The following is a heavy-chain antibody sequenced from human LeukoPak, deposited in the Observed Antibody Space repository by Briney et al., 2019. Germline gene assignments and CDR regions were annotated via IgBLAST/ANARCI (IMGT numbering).Heavy chain of an antibody. CDR3: AHSRYDILTGLNWFDP. J-gene: IGHJ5*02. CDR2: IYWDDDK. D-gene: IGHD3-9*01. V-gene: IGHV2-5*02. CDR1: GFSLSTSGVG. Sequence: ESGPTLVKPPQTLTLTCTFSGFSLSTSGVGVGWIRQPPGKALEWLALIYWDDDKRYSPSLKSRLTITKDTSKNQVVLTMTNMDPVDTATYYCAHSRYDILTGLNWFDPWGQGTLVTVSS.